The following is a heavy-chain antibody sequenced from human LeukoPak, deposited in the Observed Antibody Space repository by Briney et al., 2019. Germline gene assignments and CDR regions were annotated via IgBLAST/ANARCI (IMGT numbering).Heavy chain of an antibody. J-gene: IGHJ4*02. CDR3: ARRQWLPPPGIFDY. CDR1: GFTFSSYW. V-gene: IGHV3-7*01. CDR2: IKQDGSEK. D-gene: IGHD6-19*01. Sequence: GGSLRLSCAASGFTFSSYWMSWVRQAPGKGLEWVANIKQDGSEKYYVDSVKGRFTISRDNAKNSLYLQMNSLRAEDTAVYYCARRQWLPPPGIFDYWGQGTLVTVSS.